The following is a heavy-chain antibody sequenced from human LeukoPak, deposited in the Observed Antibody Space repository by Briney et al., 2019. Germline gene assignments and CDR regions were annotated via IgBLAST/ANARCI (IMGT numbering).Heavy chain of an antibody. CDR1: GFTFSSYG. V-gene: IGHV3-30*02. CDR3: AKDSRSAAVAGYFDY. D-gene: IGHD6-19*01. J-gene: IGHJ4*02. Sequence: PGGSLRLSCAASGFTFSSYGMHWVRQAPGKGLEWVAFIRYDGSNKYYADSVKGRFTISRDNSENTLYLQMNSLRAEDTAVYYCAKDSRSAAVAGYFDYWGQGTLVTVSS. CDR2: IRYDGSNK.